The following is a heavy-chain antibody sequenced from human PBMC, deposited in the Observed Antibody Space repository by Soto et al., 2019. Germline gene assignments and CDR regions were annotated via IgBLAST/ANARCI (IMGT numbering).Heavy chain of an antibody. CDR3: VRPYYTSSWFPFDR. D-gene: IGHD3-3*01. CDR2: IDSDDGTT. Sequence: LRLSCTASGFDFGDYYMSWIRQAPGKGLEWVSYIDSDDGTTYYTDSVKGRFTISRDNAKNSLYLQMNSLRVEDTALYYCVRPYYTSSWFPFDRWGQGTLVTVSS. CDR1: GFDFGDYY. J-gene: IGHJ4*02. V-gene: IGHV3-11*01.